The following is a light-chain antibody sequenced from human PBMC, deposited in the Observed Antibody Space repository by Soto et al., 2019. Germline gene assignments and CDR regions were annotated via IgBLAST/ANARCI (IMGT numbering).Light chain of an antibody. J-gene: IGKJ1*01. CDR3: QHYNTYPWT. CDR1: QSISSW. CDR2: NAS. V-gene: IGKV1-5*03. Sequence: DVQMTQSPSTLSASVGDRVTVTCRASQSISSWLAWYQQKAGKAPKLLIYNASALESGVPSRFSGSGSGTEFTLTISSLEPEDFATYYCQHYNTYPWTFGQGTKVDIK.